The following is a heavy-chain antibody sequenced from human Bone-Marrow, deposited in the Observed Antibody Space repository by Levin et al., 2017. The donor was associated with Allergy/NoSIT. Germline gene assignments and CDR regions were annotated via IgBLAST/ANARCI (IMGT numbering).Heavy chain of an antibody. CDR1: GFTFSSYA. CDR2: ISGSGGST. V-gene: IGHV3-23*01. CDR3: AKDTSGSTTRYFDY. D-gene: IGHD5/OR15-5a*01. Sequence: SCAASGFTFSSYAMNWVRQAPGKGLEWVSAISGSGGSTYYADSVKGRFTISRVNSKNTLYLQMNSLRAEDTAVYYCAKDTSGSTTRYFDYWGQGTLVTVSS. J-gene: IGHJ4*02.